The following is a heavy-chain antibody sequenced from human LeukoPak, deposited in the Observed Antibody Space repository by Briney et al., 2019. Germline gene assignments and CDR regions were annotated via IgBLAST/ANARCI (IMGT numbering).Heavy chain of an antibody. CDR2: IIPIFGTA. V-gene: IGHV1-69*01. J-gene: IGHJ3*02. D-gene: IGHD2-15*01. CDR1: GGTFRRYA. Sequence: ASVKVSCKASGGTFRRYAVTWVRQAPGQGPEWMGGIIPIFGTAKYAQKFQGRVTITADESTSTAYMELSSLRSEDTATYYCTRAIGPMELVVPNPHDAFDIWGQGTMVTVSS. CDR3: TRAIGPMELVVPNPHDAFDI.